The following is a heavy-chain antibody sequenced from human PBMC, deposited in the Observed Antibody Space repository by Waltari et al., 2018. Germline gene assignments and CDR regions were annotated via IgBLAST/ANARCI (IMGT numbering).Heavy chain of an antibody. Sequence: EVQLLQSGTELKKPGSTVKISCQVSGYRFTDYYIHWVQQAPGKGPQWMGLVDPENGETKYAEGVPGRGTITADTSTETAFIELSSLTSDDTAVYYCVTALGDRSSASRPFDVWGLGTLITVSS. CDR2: VDPENGET. J-gene: IGHJ3*01. CDR3: VTALGDRSSASRPFDV. D-gene: IGHD3-10*01. V-gene: IGHV1-69-2*01. CDR1: GYRFTDYY.